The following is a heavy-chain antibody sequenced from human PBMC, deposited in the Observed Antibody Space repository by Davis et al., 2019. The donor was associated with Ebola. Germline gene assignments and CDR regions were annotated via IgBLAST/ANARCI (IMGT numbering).Heavy chain of an antibody. V-gene: IGHV6-1*01. J-gene: IGHJ4*02. Sequence: HSQTLSLTCAISGDGVSINSGGWNWFRQSPSRGLEWLGRTYYNSKWYNDYAVFVKSRLTVDPDTSKNQFYLQLNSVTPEDTAVYYCARGWLRTGFESWGQGTPVTVSS. CDR3: ARGWLRTGFES. CDR1: GDGVSINSGG. CDR2: TYYNSKWYN. D-gene: IGHD5-24*01.